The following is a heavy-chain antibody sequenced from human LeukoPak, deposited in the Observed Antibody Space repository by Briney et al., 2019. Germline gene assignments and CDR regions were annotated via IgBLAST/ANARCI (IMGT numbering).Heavy chain of an antibody. CDR2: IRYDGSNK. D-gene: IGHD4-17*01. Sequence: PGGSLRLSCAASGFTFSSYGMHWVRQAPGKGLEWVAFIRYDGSNKYYADSVKGRFTISRDNAKNSLYLQMNSLRAEDTAVYYCARDRYGDYVPWGQGTLVTVSS. CDR3: ARDRYGDYVP. J-gene: IGHJ5*02. CDR1: GFTFSSYG. V-gene: IGHV3-30*02.